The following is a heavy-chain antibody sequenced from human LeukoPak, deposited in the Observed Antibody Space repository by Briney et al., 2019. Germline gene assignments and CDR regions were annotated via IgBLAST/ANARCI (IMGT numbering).Heavy chain of an antibody. J-gene: IGHJ3*01. V-gene: IGHV3-66*01. CDR2: LYSDGAT. CDR1: GFTVSSYY. D-gene: IGHD3-3*02. CDR3: ARVHFYRVPADKKIDAFEV. Sequence: GGSLRLSCAASGFTVSSYYMNWVRQAPGKGLQWVSILYSDGATYYADSVKGGFTISRDNSRSTLYLQMNSLRAEDTAVYFCARVHFYRVPADKKIDAFEVWGMGQWSPSLQ.